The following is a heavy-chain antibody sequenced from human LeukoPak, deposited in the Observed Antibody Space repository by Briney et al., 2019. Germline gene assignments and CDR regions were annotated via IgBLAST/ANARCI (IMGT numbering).Heavy chain of an antibody. Sequence: GRSLRLSCAASGFTFSRYAMHWVRQAPGKGLEWVAVITYDGSNKYYADSVKGRFTISRDNSKNTLYLQMNSLRAEDTAVYYCARDRGDSSGYYYGIFDYWGQGSLVTVSS. J-gene: IGHJ4*02. CDR3: ARDRGDSSGYYYGIFDY. CDR1: GFTFSRYA. V-gene: IGHV3-30-3*01. CDR2: ITYDGSNK. D-gene: IGHD3-22*01.